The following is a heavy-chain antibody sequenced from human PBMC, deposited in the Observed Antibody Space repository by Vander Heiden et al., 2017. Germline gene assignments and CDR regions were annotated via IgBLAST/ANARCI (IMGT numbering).Heavy chain of an antibody. CDR2: IWYDGSNK. J-gene: IGHJ4*02. CDR1: GFTFSSYG. CDR3: ARGRRGQLVPYFDY. V-gene: IGHV3-33*01. D-gene: IGHD6-13*01. Sequence: QVRLVESGGGVVQPGRSLKLSCAASGFTFSSYGMHWVRQAPGKGLEWVAVIWYDGSNKYYADSVKGRFTISRDNSKNTLYLQMNSLRAEDTAVYYCARGRRGQLVPYFDYWGQGTLVTVSS.